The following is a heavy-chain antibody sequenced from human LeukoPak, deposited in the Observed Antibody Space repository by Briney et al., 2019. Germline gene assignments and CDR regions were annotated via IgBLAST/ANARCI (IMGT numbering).Heavy chain of an antibody. Sequence: ASVKVSCKASGYTFTGYYMHWVRQATGQGLEWMGWMNPNSGNTGYAQKFQGRVTMTRNTSISTAYMELSSLRSEDTAVYYCARGPLITIFGVEGDYWGQGTLVTVSS. V-gene: IGHV1-8*02. CDR2: MNPNSGNT. CDR1: GYTFTGYY. CDR3: ARGPLITIFGVEGDY. J-gene: IGHJ4*02. D-gene: IGHD3-3*01.